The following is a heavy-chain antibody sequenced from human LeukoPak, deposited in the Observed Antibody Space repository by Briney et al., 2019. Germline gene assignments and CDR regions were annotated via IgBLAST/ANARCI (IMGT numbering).Heavy chain of an antibody. CDR2: IDTNGDT. CDR1: GGSFTRYW. V-gene: IGHV4-4*07. CDR3: AGGLSRAYDSNWFDP. Sequence: PSETLSLTCTVSGGSFTRYWWTWIRQSAGKGLEWIGRIDTNGDTRYNPSLKSRVTISIDTSNNQFSLKLTSMTAADTAVYSCAGGLSRAYDSNWFDPWGQGILVTVSS. J-gene: IGHJ5*02. D-gene: IGHD3-22*01.